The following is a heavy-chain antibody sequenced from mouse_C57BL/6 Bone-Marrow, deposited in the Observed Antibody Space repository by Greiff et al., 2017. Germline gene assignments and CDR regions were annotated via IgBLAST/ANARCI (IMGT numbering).Heavy chain of an antibody. D-gene: IGHD2-3*01. CDR1: GYTFTSYG. J-gene: IGHJ4*01. CDR3: ANCDGDYYAMDY. V-gene: IGHV1-81*01. Sequence: QVQLQQPGAELARPGASVKLSCKASGYTFTSYGISWVKQRTGQGLEWIGEIYPRSGNTYYNEKFKGKATLTADKSSSTAYMELRILTSEDSAVYFCANCDGDYYAMDYWGQGTSVTVSS. CDR2: IYPRSGNT.